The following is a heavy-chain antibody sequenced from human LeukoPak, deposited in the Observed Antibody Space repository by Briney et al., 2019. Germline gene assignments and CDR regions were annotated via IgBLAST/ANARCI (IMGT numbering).Heavy chain of an antibody. V-gene: IGHV3-21*01. CDR2: ISSSSSYI. CDR1: GFTFSSYS. J-gene: IGHJ4*02. CDR3: ARGYSSSWDSDY. D-gene: IGHD6-13*01. Sequence: MTGGSLRLSCAASGFTFSSYSMNWVRQAPGKGLEWVSSISSSSSYIYYADSVKGRFTISRDNAKNSLYLQMNSLRAEDTAVYYCARGYSSSWDSDYWGQGTLVTVSS.